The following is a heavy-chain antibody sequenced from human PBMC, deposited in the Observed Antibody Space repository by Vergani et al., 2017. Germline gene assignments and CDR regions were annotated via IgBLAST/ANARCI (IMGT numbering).Heavy chain of an antibody. CDR2: IYTSGST. D-gene: IGHD2-15*01. V-gene: IGHV4-61*02. CDR3: ARSYYCSGGSCYSLAYYFDY. Sequence: QVQLQESGPGLVKPSQTLSLTCTVSGGSISSGSYYWSWIRQPAGKGLEWIGRIYTSGSTNYNPSLKSRVTISVDTSKNQFSLKLSSVTAADTAVYYCARSYYCSGGSCYSLAYYFDYWGQGTLVTVYS. CDR1: GGSISSGSYY. J-gene: IGHJ4*02.